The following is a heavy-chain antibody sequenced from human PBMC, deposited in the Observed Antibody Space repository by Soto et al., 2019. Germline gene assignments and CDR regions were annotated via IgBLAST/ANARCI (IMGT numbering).Heavy chain of an antibody. CDR3: ARGGDYGLDYFDY. J-gene: IGHJ4*02. CDR1: GYPFSSGYY. Sequence: SETLSLTCAVSGYPFSSGYYWGWIRQPPGKGLEWIGSIYHSGSTYYNPSLKSRVTISVDTSKNQFSLKLSSVTAADTAVYYCARGGDYGLDYFDYWRQGTLVTVSS. D-gene: IGHD4-17*01. CDR2: IYHSGST. V-gene: IGHV4-38-2*01.